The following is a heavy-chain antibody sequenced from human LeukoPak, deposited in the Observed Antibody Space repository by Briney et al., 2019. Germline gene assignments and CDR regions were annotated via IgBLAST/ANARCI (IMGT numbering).Heavy chain of an antibody. Sequence: PGGSLRLSCAASGFTFSSYEMNWVRQAPGKGLEWVSYISVSGSTVYYADSVKGRFTISRDKSKNTLYLQMNSLRAEDTAVYYCAKGLAVAGHFDYWGQGTLVTVSS. J-gene: IGHJ4*02. CDR1: GFTFSSYE. CDR2: ISVSGSTV. V-gene: IGHV3-48*03. D-gene: IGHD6-19*01. CDR3: AKGLAVAGHFDY.